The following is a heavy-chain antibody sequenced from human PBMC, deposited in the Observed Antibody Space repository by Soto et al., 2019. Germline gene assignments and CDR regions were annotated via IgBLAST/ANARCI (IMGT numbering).Heavy chain of an antibody. Sequence: PWGSLRLSCAASGFTFSSYWMSWVRQAPGKGLEWVANIKQDGSEKYYVDSVKGRFTISRDNAKNSLYLQMNSLRAEDTAVYYCARVRYGAGGYYYYGMDVWGQGTTVTVSS. J-gene: IGHJ6*02. CDR2: IKQDGSEK. CDR3: ARVRYGAGGYYYYGMDV. D-gene: IGHD4-17*01. CDR1: GFTFSSYW. V-gene: IGHV3-7*01.